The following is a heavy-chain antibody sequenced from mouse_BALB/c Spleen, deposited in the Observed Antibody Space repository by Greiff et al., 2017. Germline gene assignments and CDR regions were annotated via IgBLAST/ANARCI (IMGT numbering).Heavy chain of an antibody. J-gene: IGHJ4*01. D-gene: IGHD2-14*01. V-gene: IGHV5-9-3*01. Sequence: EVKVVESGGGLVKPGGSLKLSCAASGFTFSSYAMSWVRQTPGKRLEWVANISSGGSYNYYPDSVKGRFIISSDKAKHTLYLQMSSLRPEETAMYYCAREDRYYRVMDYWGQGTLVTVSA. CDR2: ISSGGSYN. CDR3: AREDRYYRVMDY. CDR1: GFTFSSYA.